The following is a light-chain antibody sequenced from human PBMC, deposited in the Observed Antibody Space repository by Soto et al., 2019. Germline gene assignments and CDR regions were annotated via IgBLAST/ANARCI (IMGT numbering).Light chain of an antibody. J-gene: IGKJ4*01. Sequence: DIQMTQSPSSLSASVGDRVTITCRASQSISNYLNWYQQKPGKAPKLLIHGATSSQSGVPSRFSGSGSGTDFTLTISSLQPEDFGTYYCQQSSSVPLTFGGGTEVEIK. V-gene: IGKV1-39*01. CDR3: QQSSSVPLT. CDR1: QSISNY. CDR2: GAT.